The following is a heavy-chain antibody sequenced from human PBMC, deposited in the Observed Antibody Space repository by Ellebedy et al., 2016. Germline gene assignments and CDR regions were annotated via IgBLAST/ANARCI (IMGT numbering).Heavy chain of an antibody. D-gene: IGHD2-21*01. V-gene: IGHV3-23*01. Sequence: GGSLRLXXAASGFTFKTYAMSWVRQAPGEGLEWVSTLSGSGPKTYYADSVQGQFTISRDNSKSTLYLQMNSLRAEDTAVYYCAKHETDGDYYFDLWGRGTLVTVSS. CDR2: LSGSGPKT. CDR1: GFTFKTYA. CDR3: AKHETDGDYYFDL. J-gene: IGHJ2*01.